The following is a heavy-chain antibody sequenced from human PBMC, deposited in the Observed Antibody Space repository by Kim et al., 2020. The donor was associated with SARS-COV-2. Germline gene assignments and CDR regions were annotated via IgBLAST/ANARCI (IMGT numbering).Heavy chain of an antibody. J-gene: IGHJ5*02. D-gene: IGHD2-2*01. Sequence: SETLSLTCTVSGGSISSYYWSWIRQPPGKGLEWIGYIYYSGSTNYNPSLKSRVTISVDTSKNQFSLKLSSVTAADTAVYYCARSGLKDIVVVPAAWGQGTLVTVSS. CDR2: IYYSGST. CDR1: GGSISSYY. V-gene: IGHV4-59*01. CDR3: ARSGLKDIVVVPAA.